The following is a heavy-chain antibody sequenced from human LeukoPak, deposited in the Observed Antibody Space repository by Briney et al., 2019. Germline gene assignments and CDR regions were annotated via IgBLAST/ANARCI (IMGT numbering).Heavy chain of an antibody. Sequence: PGGSLRLSCAASGFTFSTYWMSWVRQAPGKGLEWVANIEQDGSDKFYVDSVKGGFTISRDNAKNSMYLQMSSLRAEDTAIYYCARVLPVASRDYWGQGTLVTVSS. CDR1: GFTFSTYW. CDR2: IEQDGSDK. CDR3: ARVLPVASRDY. J-gene: IGHJ4*02. D-gene: IGHD2-2*01. V-gene: IGHV3-7*01.